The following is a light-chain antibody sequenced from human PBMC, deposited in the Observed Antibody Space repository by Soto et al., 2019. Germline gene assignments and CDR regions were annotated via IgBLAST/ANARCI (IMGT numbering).Light chain of an antibody. CDR3: HHYGSSPVT. Sequence: EVVLTQSPATLSLSPGERATLSCRASQSIADSYLCWYQQKPGPAPRLLFYAATRRATVIPDRFSGSGSGTDFTLTISTLEPEDFAVYYCHHYGSSPVTFGQGTKVEIK. CDR2: AAT. V-gene: IGKV3-20*01. CDR1: QSIADSY. J-gene: IGKJ1*01.